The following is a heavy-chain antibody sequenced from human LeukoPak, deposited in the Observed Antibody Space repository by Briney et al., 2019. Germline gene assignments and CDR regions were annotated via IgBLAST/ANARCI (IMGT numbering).Heavy chain of an antibody. D-gene: IGHD3-22*01. CDR2: ISGSGGST. CDR3: AKTSRITMIVVVISYYFDY. Sequence: TGGSLRLSCAASGFTFSSYAMGWVRQAPGKGLEWVSAISGSGGSTYYADSVKGRFTISRDNSKNTLYLQMNSLRAEDTAVYYCAKTSRITMIVVVISYYFDYWGQGTLVTVSS. CDR1: GFTFSSYA. J-gene: IGHJ4*02. V-gene: IGHV3-23*01.